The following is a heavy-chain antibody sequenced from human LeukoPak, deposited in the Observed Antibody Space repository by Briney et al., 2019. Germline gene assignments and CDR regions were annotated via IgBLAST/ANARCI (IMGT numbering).Heavy chain of an antibody. J-gene: IGHJ4*02. CDR2: INPNSGGT. CDR1: GYTFTGYY. D-gene: IGHD1-26*01. CDR3: ARDRVGASLTAGY. Sequence: ASVKVSCKASGYTFTGYYMHWVRQAPGQGLEWMGRINPNSGGTNYAQKFQGRVTMTRDTSISTAYMELSRLRSDDTAVYYCARDRVGASLTAGYWGQGTLVTVSS. V-gene: IGHV1-2*06.